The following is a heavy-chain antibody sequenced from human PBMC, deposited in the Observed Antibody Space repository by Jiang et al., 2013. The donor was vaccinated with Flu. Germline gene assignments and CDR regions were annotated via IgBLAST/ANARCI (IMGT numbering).Heavy chain of an antibody. D-gene: IGHD6-19*01. CDR3: ARIESGWYGQYDY. J-gene: IGHJ4*02. V-gene: IGHV1-8*02. CDR2: MNPNSGNT. Sequence: PGASVKVSCKASGYTFTSYGISWVRQAPGQGLEWMGWMNPNSGNTGYAQKFQGRVTMTRNTSISTAYMELSSLRSEDTAVYYCARIESGWYGQYDYWGQGTLVTVSS. CDR1: GYTFTSYG.